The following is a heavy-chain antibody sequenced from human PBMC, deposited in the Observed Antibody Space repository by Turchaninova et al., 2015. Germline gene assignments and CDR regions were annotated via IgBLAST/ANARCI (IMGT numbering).Heavy chain of an antibody. CDR1: GYTFTSYF. CDR2: INPSGGTT. J-gene: IGHJ4*02. CDR3: ARDTSSGGRGAFDY. Sequence: QVQLVQSGAEVKKPGASVEVSCKASGYTFTSYFLQWVRQAPGQGLEWMGSINPSGGTTIYAQNFQGRVTMTRDTSTNTVYMELSSLRSDDTAIYFCARDTSSGGRGAFDYWGQGTLVTVSS. V-gene: IGHV1-46*01. D-gene: IGHD6-19*01.